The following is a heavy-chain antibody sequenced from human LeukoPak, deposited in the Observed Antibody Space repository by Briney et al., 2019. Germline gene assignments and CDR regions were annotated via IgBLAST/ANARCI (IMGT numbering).Heavy chain of an antibody. V-gene: IGHV3-23*01. D-gene: IGHD4-11*01. CDR2: ITINGGGT. Sequence: GGSLRLSCAGSGFTFSSYAMSWVRQAPGKGLEWVSAITINGGGTYYADSVKGRFTISRDNSKNTLYLQMNSLRAEDTAVYYCAKRSDYRNFDCWGQGTLVTVSS. J-gene: IGHJ4*02. CDR3: AKRSDYRNFDC. CDR1: GFTFSSYA.